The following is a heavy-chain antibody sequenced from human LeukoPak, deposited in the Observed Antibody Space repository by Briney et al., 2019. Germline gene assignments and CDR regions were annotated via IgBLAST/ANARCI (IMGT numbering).Heavy chain of an antibody. CDR1: GGSISSGGYY. CDR3: ARGMYYYDSSDY. Sequence: SQTLSLTCTVSGGSISSGGYYWSWIRQHPGKGLEWIGYIYYSGSTYYNPSLKSRLTISVDTSKNQFSLKLSSVTAADTAVYYCARGMYYYDSSDYWGQGTLVTVSS. CDR2: IYYSGST. J-gene: IGHJ4*02. D-gene: IGHD3-22*01. V-gene: IGHV4-31*03.